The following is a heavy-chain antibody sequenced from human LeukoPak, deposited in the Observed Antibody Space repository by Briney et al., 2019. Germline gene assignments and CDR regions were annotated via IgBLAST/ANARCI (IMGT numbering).Heavy chain of an antibody. CDR1: GYTFTSYG. CDR2: ISAYNGNT. Sequence: ASVKVSCKASGYTFTSYGISWVRQAPGQGLEWMEWISAYNGNTNYAQKFQGRVTMTEDTSTDTAYMELSSLRSEDTAVYYCAARPRIQLRDWYMDVWGKGTTVTISS. D-gene: IGHD5-18*01. CDR3: AARPRIQLRDWYMDV. V-gene: IGHV1-18*01. J-gene: IGHJ6*03.